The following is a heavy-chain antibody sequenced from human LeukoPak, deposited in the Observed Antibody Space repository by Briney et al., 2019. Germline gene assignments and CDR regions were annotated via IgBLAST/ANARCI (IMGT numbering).Heavy chain of an antibody. CDR3: ASGYSSGWYGVAFDI. D-gene: IGHD6-19*01. Sequence: GGSLRLSCAASGFTFSDYYMSWIRQAPGKGLEWVSYISSSGSTIYYADSVKGRFTISRDNAKNSLYLQMNSLRAEDTAVYYCASGYSSGWYGVAFDIWGQGTMVTVSS. CDR2: ISSSGSTI. V-gene: IGHV3-11*01. CDR1: GFTFSDYY. J-gene: IGHJ3*02.